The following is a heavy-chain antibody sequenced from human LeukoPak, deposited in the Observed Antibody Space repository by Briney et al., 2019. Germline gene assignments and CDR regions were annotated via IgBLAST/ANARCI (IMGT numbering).Heavy chain of an antibody. Sequence: GGSLRLSCAASGFTFSSYWMHWVRQAPGKGLEWVSRINEDGSIITYADSVKGRFTISRDNSKNTVYLQMNNLRVEDTAVYRCVRDRAEGREWVEFDPWGQGTVVTVSS. V-gene: IGHV3-74*01. CDR3: VRDRAEGREWVEFDP. CDR1: GFTFSSYW. D-gene: IGHD2-8*01. J-gene: IGHJ5*02. CDR2: INEDGSII.